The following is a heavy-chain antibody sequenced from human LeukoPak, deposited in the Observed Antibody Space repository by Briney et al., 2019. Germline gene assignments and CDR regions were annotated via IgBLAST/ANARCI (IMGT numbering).Heavy chain of an antibody. CDR3: TRGVGAT. Sequence: GGSLRLSCTASGFTFGDYAMSWVRRAPGKGLEWVGFIRSKAYGGTTEYAASVKGRFTISRDDSKSIAYLQMNSLKTEDTAVYYCTRGVGATWGQGTLVTVSS. D-gene: IGHD1-26*01. CDR2: IRSKAYGGTT. V-gene: IGHV3-49*04. CDR1: GFTFGDYA. J-gene: IGHJ4*02.